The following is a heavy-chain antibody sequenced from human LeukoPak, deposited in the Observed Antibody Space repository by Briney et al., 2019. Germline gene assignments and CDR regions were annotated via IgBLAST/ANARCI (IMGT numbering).Heavy chain of an antibody. CDR1: GGSISSGGYY. D-gene: IGHD3-10*01. Sequence: SETLSPTCTVSGGSISSGGYYWSWIRQHPGKGLEWIGYIYYSGSTYYNPSLKSRVTISVDTSKNQFSLKLSSVTAADTAVYYCARDATYYYGSGPVGGAFDIWGQGTMVTVSS. CDR3: ARDATYYYGSGPVGGAFDI. V-gene: IGHV4-31*03. J-gene: IGHJ3*02. CDR2: IYYSGST.